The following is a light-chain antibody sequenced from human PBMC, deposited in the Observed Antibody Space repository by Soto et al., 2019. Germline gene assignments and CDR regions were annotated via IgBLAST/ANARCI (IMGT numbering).Light chain of an antibody. J-gene: IGLJ3*02. Sequence: QSALTQPPSASGSPGQSVTISCTGSSSDIGGYYSVSWYQQHPGKAPKLIIYEDNKRPSGVPYRFSASKSGNTASLTVSGLQAEDEGDYYCNSYGGNDGGVFGGGTKLTVL. CDR2: EDN. CDR1: SSDIGGYYS. V-gene: IGLV2-8*01. CDR3: NSYGGNDGGV.